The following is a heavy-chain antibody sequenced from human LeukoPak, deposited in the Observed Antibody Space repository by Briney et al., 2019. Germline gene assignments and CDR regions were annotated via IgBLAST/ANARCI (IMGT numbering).Heavy chain of an antibody. CDR1: GFTFSSYW. CDR2: INSNGSST. CDR3: ASSLSENNWFDP. V-gene: IGHV3-74*01. Sequence: GGSLRLSCAASGFTFSSYWMHWVRQAPGKGLVWVSRINSNGSSTSYGDSVKGRFTISRDNAKNTLYLQMNSLRAEDTAVYYCASSLSENNWFDPWGQGTLVTVSS. J-gene: IGHJ5*02.